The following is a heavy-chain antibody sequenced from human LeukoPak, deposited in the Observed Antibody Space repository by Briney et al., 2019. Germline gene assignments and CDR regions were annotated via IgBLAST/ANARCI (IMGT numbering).Heavy chain of an antibody. V-gene: IGHV3-48*03. CDR2: ISSSGSTI. CDR3: ARLPKYDILTANWFDP. Sequence: GGSLRLSCAASGFTFSSYEMNWVRQAPGKGLEWVSYISSSGSTIYYADSVKGRFTISRDNAKNSLYLQMNSLRAEDTAVYYCARLPKYDILTANWFDPWGRGTLVTVSS. J-gene: IGHJ5*02. CDR1: GFTFSSYE. D-gene: IGHD3-9*01.